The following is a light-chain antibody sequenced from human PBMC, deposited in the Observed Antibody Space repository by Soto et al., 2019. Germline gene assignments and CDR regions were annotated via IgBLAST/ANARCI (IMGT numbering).Light chain of an antibody. J-gene: IGKJ3*01. CDR3: QQYNDWPPFT. CDR1: HSVSSN. CDR2: GAS. Sequence: ETVMTQSPATLSVSPGERATLSCRASHSVSSNLAWYQQKPGQAPRLLIYGASTRATGIPARFSGSGSGTEFTLTISSLQSEDFAVYYCQQYNDWPPFTFGPGTKVDIK. V-gene: IGKV3-15*01.